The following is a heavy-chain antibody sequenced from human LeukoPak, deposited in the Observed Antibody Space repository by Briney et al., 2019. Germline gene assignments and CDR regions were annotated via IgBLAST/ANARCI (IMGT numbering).Heavy chain of an antibody. CDR1: GFTFSSYG. J-gene: IGHJ4*02. CDR3: AKEFRIYYGSVLED. CDR2: ISGSGGST. V-gene: IGHV3-23*01. D-gene: IGHD3-10*01. Sequence: PGGTLRLSCAASGFTFSSYGMSWVRQAPGKGLEWVSGISGSGGSTSYADSVKGRFIISRDNSKNTLYLQMNSLRAEDTAVYYCAKEFRIYYGSVLEDWGQGTLVTVSS.